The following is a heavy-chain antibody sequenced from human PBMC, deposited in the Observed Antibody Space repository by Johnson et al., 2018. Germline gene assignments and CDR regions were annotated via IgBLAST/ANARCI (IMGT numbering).Heavy chain of an antibody. CDR3: ASGRFYYYYYMDV. J-gene: IGHJ6*03. CDR2: IIPILGIA. V-gene: IGHV1-69*02. Sequence: QVQLVQSGAEVKKPGSSVKVSCKASGGTFSSYTISWVRQAPGQGLEWMGRIIPILGIANYAQKFQGRVTITAEKSTSTAYMELSSLRSEDTAVYYCASGRFYYYYYMDVWGKGTTVTVSS. CDR1: GGTFSSYT.